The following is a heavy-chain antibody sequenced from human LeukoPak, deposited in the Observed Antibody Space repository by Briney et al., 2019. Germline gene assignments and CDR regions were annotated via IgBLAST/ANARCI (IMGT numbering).Heavy chain of an antibody. CDR3: ARPADGYDYVWGSYRFQH. CDR2: ISYDGSNK. D-gene: IGHD3-16*02. V-gene: IGHV3-30*01. Sequence: GSLRLSCAASGFTFSAYALHWVRQAPGKGLEWVAVISYDGSNKYYADSVKGRFTISRDNSKNTLYLQMNSLRAEDTAVYYCARPADGYDYVWGSYRFQHWGQGTLVTVSS. CDR1: GFTFSAYA. J-gene: IGHJ1*01.